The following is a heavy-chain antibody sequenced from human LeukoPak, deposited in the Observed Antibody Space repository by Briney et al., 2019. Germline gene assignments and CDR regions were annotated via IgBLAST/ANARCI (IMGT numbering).Heavy chain of an antibody. CDR3: ASSPRGTEYFHP. J-gene: IGHJ1*01. D-gene: IGHD3-10*01. CDR1: GGSISSTNW. CDR2: IYNSGST. V-gene: IGHV4-4*02. Sequence: PSQSLSLTCGVSGGSISSTNWWSWVRQPPGQGLEWIGYIYNSGSTNYNPSLKSRVTISVDTSKNQYSLKRSSVTAADTAVYHCASSPRGTEYFHPWGQGTLVTVSS.